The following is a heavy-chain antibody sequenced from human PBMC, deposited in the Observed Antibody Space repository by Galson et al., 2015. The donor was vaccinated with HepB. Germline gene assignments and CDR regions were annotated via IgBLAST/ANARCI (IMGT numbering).Heavy chain of an antibody. J-gene: IGHJ4*02. CDR2: IIPILGIA. D-gene: IGHD3-22*01. CDR1: GGTFSSYA. Sequence: SVKVSCKASGGTFSSYAISWVRQAPGQGLEWMGRIIPILGIANYAQKFQGRVTITADKSTSTAYMELSSLRSEDTAVYYCASDDSSGYYDYWGQGTLVTVSS. CDR3: ASDDSSGYYDY. V-gene: IGHV1-69*04.